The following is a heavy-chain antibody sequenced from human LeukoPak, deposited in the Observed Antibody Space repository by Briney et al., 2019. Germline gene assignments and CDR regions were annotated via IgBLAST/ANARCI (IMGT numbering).Heavy chain of an antibody. D-gene: IGHD6-13*01. V-gene: IGHV1-69*04. CDR2: IIPILGIA. CDR3: ANNRMSSSWYYFDY. J-gene: IGHJ4*02. Sequence: SVKVSCKPSGYTFTHYGLSWVRQAPGQGLEWMGRIIPILGIANYAQKFQGRVTITADKSTSTAYMELSSLRSEDTAVYYCANNRMSSSWYYFDYWGQGTLVTVSS. CDR1: GYTFTHYG.